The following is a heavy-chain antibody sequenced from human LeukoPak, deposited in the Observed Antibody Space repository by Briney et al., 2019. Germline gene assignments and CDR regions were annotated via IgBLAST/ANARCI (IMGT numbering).Heavy chain of an antibody. CDR1: GGSFSGYY. V-gene: IGHV4-34*01. D-gene: IGHD4-17*01. CDR3: ARGGGDYEPRYYYYYIDV. Sequence: PSETLSLTCAVYGGSFSGYYWSWIRQPPGKGLEWIGEINHSGSTNYNPSLKSRVTISVDTSKNQFSLKLSSVTAADTAVYYCARGGGDYEPRYYYYYIDVWGKGTTVTVSS. J-gene: IGHJ6*03. CDR2: INHSGST.